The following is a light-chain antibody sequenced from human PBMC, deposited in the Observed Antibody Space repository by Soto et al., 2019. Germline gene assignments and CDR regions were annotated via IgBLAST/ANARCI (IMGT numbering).Light chain of an antibody. CDR1: QRVLYSSNNKNY. Sequence: IVITHSPGSLCVSLCERCTINCKSIQRVLYSSNNKNYLAWYQQKPGQPPKALIYWASTRESGVPDRFSGSGSGTDFTLTISRLEPEDFAVFYCQHYDSLPITFGQGTRLENK. CDR3: QHYDSLPIT. CDR2: WAS. V-gene: IGKV4-1*01. J-gene: IGKJ5*01.